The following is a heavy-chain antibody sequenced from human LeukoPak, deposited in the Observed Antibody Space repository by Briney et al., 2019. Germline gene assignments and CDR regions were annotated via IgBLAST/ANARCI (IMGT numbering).Heavy chain of an antibody. J-gene: IGHJ6*03. Sequence: GGSLRLSCAASGFTFSTYGMHWVRQAPGKGLEWVAFLRNDGSNKYYADSVKRRFTISRDNSKNTLYLQMNRLRAEDTAVYHCAKDVVNCGSTSCYFYYYMDVWGKGTTVTVSS. V-gene: IGHV3-30*02. D-gene: IGHD2-2*01. CDR2: LRNDGSNK. CDR1: GFTFSTYG. CDR3: AKDVVNCGSTSCYFYYYMDV.